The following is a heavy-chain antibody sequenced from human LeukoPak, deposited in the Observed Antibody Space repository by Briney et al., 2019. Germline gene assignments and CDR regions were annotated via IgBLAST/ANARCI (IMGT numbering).Heavy chain of an antibody. CDR3: ARSRLWSPRDAFDI. CDR2: INPSGGST. Sequence: ASVKVSCKASGYTFTGYYIHWVRQAPGQGLEWMGMINPSGGSTSYAQKFQGRVTMTRDMSTSTVYMELSSLRSEDTAVYYCARSRLWSPRDAFDIWGQGTMVTVSS. V-gene: IGHV1-46*01. CDR1: GYTFTGYY. D-gene: IGHD3-16*01. J-gene: IGHJ3*02.